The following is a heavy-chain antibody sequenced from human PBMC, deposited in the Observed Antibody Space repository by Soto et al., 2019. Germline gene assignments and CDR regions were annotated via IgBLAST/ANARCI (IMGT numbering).Heavy chain of an antibody. CDR1: GFTFSNYA. J-gene: IGHJ4*02. CDR3: AKHKGVFNWATYYFDY. D-gene: IGHD1-1*01. Sequence: GGSLRVSCAASGFTFSNYAMHWVRQAPGKGLEWVALTSYDGNNEYYTDSVKGRFTISRDNSKNTLFLQMNSPRPEDPAVYYCAKHKGVFNWATYYFDYWGQGALVTVSS. V-gene: IGHV3-30*18. CDR2: TSYDGNNE.